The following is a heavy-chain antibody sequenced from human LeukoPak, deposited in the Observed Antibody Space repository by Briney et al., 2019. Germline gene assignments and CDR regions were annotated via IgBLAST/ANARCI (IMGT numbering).Heavy chain of an antibody. CDR3: ARGHDRYDSSGYPY. V-gene: IGHV3-21*01. J-gene: IGHJ4*02. CDR1: GFTFSSYS. Sequence: GGSLRLSCAASGFTFSSYSMNWVRQAPGKGLEWVSSISSSSSYIYYADSVKGRFTISRDNAKNSLYLQMNSLRAEDTAVYYCARGHDRYDSSGYPYWGQGTLVTVSS. CDR2: ISSSSSYI. D-gene: IGHD3-22*01.